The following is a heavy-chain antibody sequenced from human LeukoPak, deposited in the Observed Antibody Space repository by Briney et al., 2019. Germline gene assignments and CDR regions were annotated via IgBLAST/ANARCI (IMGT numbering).Heavy chain of an antibody. D-gene: IGHD2-15*01. CDR3: ARGRYCSADICSGGDAFDI. V-gene: IGHV4-4*07. CDR1: GGSINNYY. Sequence: PSETLSLTCTVSGGSINNYYWSWIRQPAGKGLEWIGRIYTRGSTNYNPSLKSRVTMSVDTSKNQFSPKLSSVTAADTAVCYCARGRYCSADICSGGDAFDIWGQGTMVSVSS. J-gene: IGHJ3*02. CDR2: IYTRGST.